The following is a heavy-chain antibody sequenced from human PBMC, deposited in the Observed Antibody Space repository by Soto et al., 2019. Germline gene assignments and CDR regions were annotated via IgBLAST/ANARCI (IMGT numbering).Heavy chain of an antibody. V-gene: IGHV2-5*02. CDR3: AHRVLRTVFGLVTPTAIDFDF. J-gene: IGHJ4*02. Sequence: QITLNESGPTVVRPTETLTLTCRFSGFSLTTSGVGVGWIRQSPGKAPEWLALIYWEDDKRYSASLKSRLTITKATSKHQVVLTVSVLDPTDTATYYCAHRVLRTVFGLVTPTAIDFDFWGQGTPVAVSS. CDR1: GFSLTTSGVG. CDR2: IYWEDDK. D-gene: IGHD3-3*01.